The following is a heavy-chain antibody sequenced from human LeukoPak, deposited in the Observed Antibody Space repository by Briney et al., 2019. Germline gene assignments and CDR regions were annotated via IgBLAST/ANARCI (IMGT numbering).Heavy chain of an antibody. Sequence: GGSLRLSCAASGFTFSSYGMHWVRQAPGKGLEWVEVIWYDGSNKYYADSVKGRFTISRDNSKNTLYLQMNSLRAEDTAVYYCARVLPGDAYSYGYWGQGTLVSVSS. CDR2: IWYDGSNK. D-gene: IGHD5-18*01. CDR1: GFTFSSYG. CDR3: ARVLPGDAYSYGY. J-gene: IGHJ4*02. V-gene: IGHV3-33*01.